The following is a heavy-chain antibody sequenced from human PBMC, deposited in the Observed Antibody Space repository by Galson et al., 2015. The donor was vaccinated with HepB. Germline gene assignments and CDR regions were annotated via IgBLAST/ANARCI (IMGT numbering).Heavy chain of an antibody. Sequence: SLRLSCAASGFIFSNYDMHWVRQAPGKGLEWVAFIWPEGNQIYAAPVTGRFAISRDSSMNTLFLEMNSLRSEDTAVYFCASDPRYTGWAFNFWGQGTLVTVSA. CDR1: GFIFSNYD. CDR3: ASDPRYTGWAFNF. V-gene: IGHV3-33*01. D-gene: IGHD6-19*01. CDR2: IWPEGNQ. J-gene: IGHJ4*02.